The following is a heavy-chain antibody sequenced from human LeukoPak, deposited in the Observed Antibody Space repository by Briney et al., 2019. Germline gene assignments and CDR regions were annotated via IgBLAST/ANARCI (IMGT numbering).Heavy chain of an antibody. V-gene: IGHV3-21*01. CDR1: GFTFSDYT. CDR3: ARPSFRSGSYFDH. Sequence: GGSLRLSCAASGFTFSDYTMNWVRQAPGKGLEWVSSISSRSSFIFYADSVKGRFTISRDNAKNSLYLQMNSLRAEDTAVYYCARPSFRSGSYFDHWGQGTLVTVSS. D-gene: IGHD3-3*01. CDR2: ISSRSSFI. J-gene: IGHJ4*02.